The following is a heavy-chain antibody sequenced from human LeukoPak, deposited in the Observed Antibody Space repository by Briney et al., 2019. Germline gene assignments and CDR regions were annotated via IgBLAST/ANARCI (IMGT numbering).Heavy chain of an antibody. J-gene: IGHJ3*02. V-gene: IGHV4-39*07. CDR1: GGSISITSHY. D-gene: IGHD4-17*01. CDR2: IYYSGIT. Sequence: SETLSLTCTVSGGSISITSHYWGWLRQPPGKGLEWIGSIYYSGITYYNPSLKSRVTVSIDTSQNQFSLKLSSVTAADTAVYFCAREVSTVTTDAFDIWGQGTMVTVSS. CDR3: AREVSTVTTDAFDI.